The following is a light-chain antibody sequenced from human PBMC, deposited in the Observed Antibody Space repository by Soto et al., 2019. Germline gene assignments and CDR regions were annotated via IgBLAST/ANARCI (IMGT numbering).Light chain of an antibody. Sequence: ALTQPASVSGSPGQAITFSCTGTSSDVVGYNYVSWYQQHPGKAPKLMIYGVNNRPSGVSNRFSGYKSGNTASLTISGLQTEDDADYYCSSYTSISTYVFGPGNKVTVL. V-gene: IGLV2-14*03. CDR3: SSYTSISTYV. CDR1: SSDVVGYNY. J-gene: IGLJ1*01. CDR2: GVN.